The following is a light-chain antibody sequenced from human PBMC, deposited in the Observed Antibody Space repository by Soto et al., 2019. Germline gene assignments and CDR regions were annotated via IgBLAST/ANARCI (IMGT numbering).Light chain of an antibody. CDR3: QQYSSLVS. V-gene: IGKV1-33*01. Sequence: DIQMTQSPSSLSASVGDSVTIACQSSHDVSRHLHWLQQKPREAPKLLIDDASNLERGVTSRFRRSGSGKYFTLIITSRQPAEVATYYCQQYSSLVSSGGGTAIEIK. CDR1: HDVSRH. J-gene: IGKJ4*01. CDR2: DAS.